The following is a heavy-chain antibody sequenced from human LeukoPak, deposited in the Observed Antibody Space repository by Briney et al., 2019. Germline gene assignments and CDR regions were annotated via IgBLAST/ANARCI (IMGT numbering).Heavy chain of an antibody. J-gene: IGHJ4*02. CDR3: AKRRGGSGIAFDY. D-gene: IGHD6-13*01. V-gene: IGHV5-51*01. CDR1: GYTFSSYW. CDR2: VYPGDSDT. Sequence: GESLKISCKGSGYTFSSYWIGWVRPMPGKGLECMGIVYPGDSDTRYSPSFEGQVTISADKSIGTAYLQWSSLKASDTAMYYCAKRRGGSGIAFDYWGQGTLVTVSS.